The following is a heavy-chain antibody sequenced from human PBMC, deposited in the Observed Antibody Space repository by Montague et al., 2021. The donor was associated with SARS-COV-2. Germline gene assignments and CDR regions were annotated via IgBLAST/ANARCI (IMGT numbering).Heavy chain of an antibody. Sequence: SLRLSCAASGFTFSSYAMHWVRQAPGKGLEWVAVISYDAINKYYADSLKGRLTISRDNSKNTLYLQMNSLRAEDMAVYYCAKDIHIVVVTGMDVWGQGTTVTVSS. CDR3: AKDIHIVVVTGMDV. V-gene: IGHV3-30-3*01. J-gene: IGHJ6*02. CDR2: ISYDAINK. D-gene: IGHD2-21*02. CDR1: GFTFSSYA.